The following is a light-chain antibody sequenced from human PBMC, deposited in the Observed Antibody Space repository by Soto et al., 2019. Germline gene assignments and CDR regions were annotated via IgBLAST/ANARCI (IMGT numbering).Light chain of an antibody. Sequence: HSALTQPASVSGSPGQSITISCTGTSSDVGGYDYVSWYQQHPGKAPRLMIYDVNNRPSGVSNRFSGSKSGNTASLTISGLQAEDEADYYCNSYSTSSTPLVFGGGTKLTVL. V-gene: IGLV2-14*03. CDR3: NSYSTSSTPLV. J-gene: IGLJ2*01. CDR1: SSDVGGYDY. CDR2: DVN.